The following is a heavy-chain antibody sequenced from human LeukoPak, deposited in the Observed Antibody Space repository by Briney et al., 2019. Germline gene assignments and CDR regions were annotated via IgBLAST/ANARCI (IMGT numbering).Heavy chain of an antibody. CDR3: AKDGHYGDSSMVV. CDR1: GFTFSSYA. Sequence: GVSLRRSCAASGFTFSSYAMSRHRPAPGQGRKWVSALSGSGGSTYYADSVKGRFTISSDNSENTLYLQLNSLRAEDTAVYYCAKDGHYGDSSMVVWGKGTTVTVSS. CDR2: LSGSGGST. J-gene: IGHJ6*03. V-gene: IGHV3-23*01. D-gene: IGHD4-17*01.